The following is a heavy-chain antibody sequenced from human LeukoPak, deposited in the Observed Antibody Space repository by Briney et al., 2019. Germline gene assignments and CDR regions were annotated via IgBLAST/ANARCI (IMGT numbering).Heavy chain of an antibody. V-gene: IGHV3-9*01. Sequence: GRSLRLSCAASGFTFDDYAMPWVRQAPGEGLEWVSGISWNSGSIGYADSVKGRFTISRDNAKNSLYLQMNSLGAEDTALYYCAKAGLDYDSSGYAWDYWGQGTLVTVSS. CDR1: GFTFDDYA. CDR2: ISWNSGSI. D-gene: IGHD3-22*01. CDR3: AKAGLDYDSSGYAWDY. J-gene: IGHJ4*02.